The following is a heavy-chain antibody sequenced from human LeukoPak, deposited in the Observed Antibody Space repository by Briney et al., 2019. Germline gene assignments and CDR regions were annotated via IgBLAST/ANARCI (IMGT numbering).Heavy chain of an antibody. CDR3: ARGSGNSGWFDP. Sequence: PSQTLSLTCTVSGGSISSGDYYWSWIRQPRGKGGEWIVYIYYSGSTYYNPSLKSRVTISVDTSKHQFSLKLSSVTAADTAVYYCARGSGNSGWFDPWGQGTLVTVSS. D-gene: IGHD4-23*01. CDR1: GGSISSGDYY. V-gene: IGHV4-30-4*08. CDR2: IYYSGST. J-gene: IGHJ5*02.